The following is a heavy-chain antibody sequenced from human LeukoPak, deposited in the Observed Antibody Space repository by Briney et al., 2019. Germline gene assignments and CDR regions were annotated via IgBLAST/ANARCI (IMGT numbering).Heavy chain of an antibody. Sequence: GGSLRLSCAASGFTFSSYSMNWVRQAPGKGLEWVSYISSSGSTIYYADSVKGRFTISRDNAKNSLYLQMNSLRAEDTAVYYCARDDSSLPRYYYYGMDVWGQGTTVTVSS. D-gene: IGHD2-2*01. J-gene: IGHJ6*02. CDR1: GFTFSSYS. CDR2: ISSSGSTI. CDR3: ARDDSSLPRYYYYGMDV. V-gene: IGHV3-48*04.